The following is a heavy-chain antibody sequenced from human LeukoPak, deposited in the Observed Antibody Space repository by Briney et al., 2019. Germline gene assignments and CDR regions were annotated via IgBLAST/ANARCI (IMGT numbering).Heavy chain of an antibody. Sequence: GASVKVSCKASGYTFTSSGISWVRQAPGQGLEWMGWISAYNGNTNYAQKLQGRVTMTTDTSTSTAYMELRSLRSDDTAVYYCATSRPSYGANDYWGQGTLVTVSS. CDR3: ATSRPSYGANDY. CDR2: ISAYNGNT. V-gene: IGHV1-18*01. CDR1: GYTFTSSG. D-gene: IGHD4-17*01. J-gene: IGHJ4*02.